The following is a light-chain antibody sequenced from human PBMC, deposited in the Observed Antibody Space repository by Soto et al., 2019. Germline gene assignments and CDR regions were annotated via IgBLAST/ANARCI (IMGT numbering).Light chain of an antibody. Sequence: DIHMTQSPSTLSASVGDRVTITCRASQSLNSWLAWYQQKPGKAPKLLIYKASSLESGVPSRFSGSGSGTEFTLTISSLQPDDFASYYCLQYTTSFRTFGQGTKVEIK. CDR3: LQYTTSFRT. CDR2: KAS. CDR1: QSLNSW. J-gene: IGKJ1*01. V-gene: IGKV1-5*03.